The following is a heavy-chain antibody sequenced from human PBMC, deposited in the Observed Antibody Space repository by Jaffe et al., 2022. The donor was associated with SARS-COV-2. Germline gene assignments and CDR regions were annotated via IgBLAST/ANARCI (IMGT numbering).Heavy chain of an antibody. J-gene: IGHJ4*02. V-gene: IGHV4-61*02. CDR1: GGSISSGSYY. D-gene: IGHD1-1*01. Sequence: QVQLQESGPGLVKPSQTLSLTCTVSGGSISSGSYYWSWIRQPAGKGLEWIGRLYTSGGTNYNPSLKSRVTISADTSENQFSLKLSSVTAADTAVYYCAREGGYWNPLDYWGQGTLVTVSS. CDR3: AREGGYWNPLDY. CDR2: LYTSGGT.